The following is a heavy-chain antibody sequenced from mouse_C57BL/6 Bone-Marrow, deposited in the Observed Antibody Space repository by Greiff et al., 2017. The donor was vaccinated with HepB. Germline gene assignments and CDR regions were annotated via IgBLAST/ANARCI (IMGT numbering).Heavy chain of an antibody. Sequence: EVHLVESGGGLVKPGGSLKLSCAASGFTFSSYAMSWVRQTPEKRLEWVATISDGGSYTYYPDNVKGRFTISRDNAKNNLYLQMSHLKSEDTAMYYCARDRDWDVFAYWGQGTLVTVSA. V-gene: IGHV5-4*01. CDR1: GFTFSSYA. J-gene: IGHJ3*01. CDR2: ISDGGSYT. CDR3: ARDRDWDVFAY. D-gene: IGHD4-1*01.